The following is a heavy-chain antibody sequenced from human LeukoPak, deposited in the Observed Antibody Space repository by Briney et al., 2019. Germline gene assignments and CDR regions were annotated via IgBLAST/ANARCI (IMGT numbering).Heavy chain of an antibody. D-gene: IGHD1-26*01. J-gene: IGHJ3*02. CDR2: INSDGSST. V-gene: IGHV3-74*01. CDR1: GFTFSSYW. CDR3: AREGWDLNALDI. Sequence: HPGGSLRLSCAASGFTFSSYWMHWVRQAPGKGLVWVSRINSDGSSTSYADSVKGRFTISRDNAKNSLYLQMDSLRVEDTAVYYCAREGWDLNALDIWGQGTMVTVSP.